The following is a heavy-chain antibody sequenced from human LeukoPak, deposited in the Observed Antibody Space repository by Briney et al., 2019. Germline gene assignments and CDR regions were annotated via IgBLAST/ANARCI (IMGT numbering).Heavy chain of an antibody. CDR1: GYTFTSYY. J-gene: IGHJ4*02. CDR2: INPSGGST. Sequence: GASVKVSCKASGYTFTSYYMHWVRQAPGQGLEWMGIINPSGGSTSYAQKFQGRATMTRDMSTSTVYMELSGLRSEDTAVYYCARPHYDFWSGYVPFDYWGQGTLVTVSS. CDR3: ARPHYDFWSGYVPFDY. D-gene: IGHD3-3*01. V-gene: IGHV1-46*01.